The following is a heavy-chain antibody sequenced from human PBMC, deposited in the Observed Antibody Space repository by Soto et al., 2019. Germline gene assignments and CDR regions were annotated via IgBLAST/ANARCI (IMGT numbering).Heavy chain of an antibody. J-gene: IGHJ6*02. V-gene: IGHV3-21*01. D-gene: IGHD5-12*01. Sequence: GGSLRLSCAASGFTFSTYSMNWVRQAPGKGLEWVSSISSGSSYIYYADSVKGRFTNSRDNAHNSLYLQMNSLRADDTAVYYCATYTGSYYHYGMDVWGQGTTVTVSS. CDR1: GFTFSTYS. CDR2: ISSGSSYI. CDR3: ATYTGSYYHYGMDV.